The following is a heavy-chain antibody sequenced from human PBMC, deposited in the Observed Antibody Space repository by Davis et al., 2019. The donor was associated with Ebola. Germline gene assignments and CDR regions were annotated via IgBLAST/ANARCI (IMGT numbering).Heavy chain of an antibody. V-gene: IGHV4-59*08. D-gene: IGHD1-26*01. Sequence: PSETLSLTCTVSGGPIISYSCSWIRQPPGKGLEWIGYIYYSGSTNYNPSLKSRVTISVDTSKNQFSLKLSSVTAADTAVYYCARLRYSGSYYVPRSYYYGMDVWGKGTTVTVSS. CDR3: ARLRYSGSYYVPRSYYYGMDV. CDR2: IYYSGST. CDR1: GGPIISYS. J-gene: IGHJ6*04.